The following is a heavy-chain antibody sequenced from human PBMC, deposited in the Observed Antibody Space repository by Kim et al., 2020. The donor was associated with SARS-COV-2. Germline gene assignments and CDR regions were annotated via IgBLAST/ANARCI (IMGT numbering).Heavy chain of an antibody. CDR1: GGPLSSYY. CDR2: IYRSVTT. J-gene: IGHJ1*01. Sequence: SETLSLTCTVSGGPLSSYYWSWIRQPPGKGLEWIGFIYRSVTTTYNPALKSRVTISVDTSKSQFSLKMTSLTAADTAIYYCSRAFAGSRGNLSLAHWGQG. CDR3: SRAFAGSRGNLSLAH. D-gene: IGHD3-22*01. V-gene: IGHV4-59*01.